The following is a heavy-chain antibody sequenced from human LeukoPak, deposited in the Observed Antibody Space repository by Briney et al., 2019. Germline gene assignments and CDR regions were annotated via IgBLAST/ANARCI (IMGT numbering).Heavy chain of an antibody. D-gene: IGHD4/OR15-4a*01. Sequence: QTGGSLRLSCAASGFTFSSYGMHWVRQAPGKGLEWVAVISYDGSDKYYADSVKGRFTISRDNSKNTLYLQMNSLRRGDTAVYYCARDLDPDYGASGYFDYRGQGTLVTVSS. CDR3: ARDLDPDYGASGYFDY. J-gene: IGHJ4*02. CDR2: ISYDGSDK. CDR1: GFTFSSYG. V-gene: IGHV3-30*19.